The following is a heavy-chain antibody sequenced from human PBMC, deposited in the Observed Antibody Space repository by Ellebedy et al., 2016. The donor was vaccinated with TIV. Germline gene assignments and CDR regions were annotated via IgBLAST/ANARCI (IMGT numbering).Heavy chain of an antibody. D-gene: IGHD3-22*01. J-gene: IGHJ3*02. Sequence: ASVKVSCKASGYTFTNYAISWVRQAPGQGLEWMGRIIPILGITNYAQKFQGRVAITADKSTSTAYMELSSLRSEDTAVYYCAREIYYYDSSGYHPPSIWGQGTKVTVSS. CDR3: AREIYYYDSSGYHPPSI. CDR1: GYTFTNYA. V-gene: IGHV1-69*04. CDR2: IIPILGIT.